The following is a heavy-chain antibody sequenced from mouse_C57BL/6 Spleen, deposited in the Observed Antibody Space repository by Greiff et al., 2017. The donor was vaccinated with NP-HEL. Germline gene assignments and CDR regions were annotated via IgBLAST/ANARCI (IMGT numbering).Heavy chain of an antibody. CDR2: IDPETGGT. J-gene: IGHJ3*01. V-gene: IGHV1-15*01. CDR3: TRSNYGNFAWFAY. D-gene: IGHD2-1*01. CDR1: GYTFTDYE. Sequence: QVQLQQSGAELVRPGASVTLSCKASGYTFTDYEMHWVKQTPVHGLEWIGAIDPETGGTAYNQKFKGKAILTADKSSSTAYMALRSLTSEDSAVYYCTRSNYGNFAWFAYWGQGTLVTVSA.